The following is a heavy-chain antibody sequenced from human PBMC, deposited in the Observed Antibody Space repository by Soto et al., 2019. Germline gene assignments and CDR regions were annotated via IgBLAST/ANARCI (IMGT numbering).Heavy chain of an antibody. Sequence: QVQLVQSGAEVKKPGSSLKVSCKASGGTFSSYTIIWVRQAPGQGLEWMGRIIPILGIANYAQKFQGRVTITADKSTSTAYMELSSLRSEDTDVYYCERGGVDSGYVDWGQGTLVTVS. CDR3: ERGGVDSGYVD. CDR2: IIPILGIA. J-gene: IGHJ4*02. V-gene: IGHV1-69*02. CDR1: GGTFSSYT. D-gene: IGHD5-12*01.